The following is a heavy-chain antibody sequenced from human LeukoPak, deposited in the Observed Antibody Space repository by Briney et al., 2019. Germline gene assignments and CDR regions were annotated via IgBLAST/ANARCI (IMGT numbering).Heavy chain of an antibody. V-gene: IGHV3-7*01. D-gene: IGHD1-7*01. CDR3: ESTTGP. CDR2: ITGAGNKK. Sequence: GGSLRLSCAASGFSVVNYWMRWVRQAPGKGLEWVSTITGAGNKKDYVDSVRGRFTVSIDNAKNSLYLQMSSLRVEDTAIYYCESTTGPWGQGTLVTVSS. CDR1: GFSVVNYW. J-gene: IGHJ5*02.